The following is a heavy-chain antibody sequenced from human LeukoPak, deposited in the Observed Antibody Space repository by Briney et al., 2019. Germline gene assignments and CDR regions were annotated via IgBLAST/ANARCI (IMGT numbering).Heavy chain of an antibody. D-gene: IGHD5-24*01. J-gene: IGHJ4*01. CDR2: IWYDGSNK. V-gene: IGHV3-33*01. CDR3: ARGEIMFDH. Sequence: GGSLRLFCAASGFTFSSNGVHWVRQAPGKGLEWVAVIWYDGSNKNYEDSVKGRFTISRDNSKNTLYLQMNSLRAEDTAVYYCARGEIMFDHWGHGTLVTVSS. CDR1: GFTFSSNG.